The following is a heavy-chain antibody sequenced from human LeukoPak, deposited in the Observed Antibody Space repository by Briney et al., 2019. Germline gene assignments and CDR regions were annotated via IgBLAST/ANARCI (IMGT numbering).Heavy chain of an antibody. CDR1: GFTFRSWW. D-gene: IGHD6-19*01. CDR3: ARDATPQYSSGWVFFDY. Sequence: GGSLRLSCGASGFTFRSWWMSWVRQAPGKGLEWLSYISSSGDIIHYADSVKGRFTISRDNAKNALYLQMNSLRAEDTAVYYCARDATPQYSSGWVFFDYWGLGTLVTVSS. V-gene: IGHV3-48*03. CDR2: ISSSGDII. J-gene: IGHJ4*02.